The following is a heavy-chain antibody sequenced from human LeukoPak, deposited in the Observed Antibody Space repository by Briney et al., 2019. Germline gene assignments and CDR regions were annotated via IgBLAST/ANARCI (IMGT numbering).Heavy chain of an antibody. CDR3: AKDRVQLWFCYYMDV. J-gene: IGHJ6*03. V-gene: IGHV3-30-3*01. Sequence: GGSLRLSCADSGFTFSSYAMHWVRQAPGKGLEWVAVISYDGFNKYYADSVKGRFTISRDNSKNMLYLQMNSLRAEDTAVYYCAKDRVQLWFCYYMDVWGKGTTVTVSS. CDR1: GFTFSSYA. CDR2: ISYDGFNK. D-gene: IGHD5-18*01.